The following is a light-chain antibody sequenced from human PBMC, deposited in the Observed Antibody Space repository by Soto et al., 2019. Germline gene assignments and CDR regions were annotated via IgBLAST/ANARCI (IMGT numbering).Light chain of an antibody. J-gene: IGKJ5*01. V-gene: IGKV3-20*01. CDR2: STS. CDR3: QQYGGSPIT. CDR1: QSISAT. Sequence: EIVMTQFPATLSVSPGARDPLSCWASQSISATVAWYPQKSGQAPRLLIHSTSTRATGIPDRFSGHGSGTDFTLTISRLEPEDFAVYYCQQYGGSPITFGQGTRLEIK.